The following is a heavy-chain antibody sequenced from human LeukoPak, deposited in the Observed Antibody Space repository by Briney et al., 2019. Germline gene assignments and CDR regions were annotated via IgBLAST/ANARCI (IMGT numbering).Heavy chain of an antibody. Sequence: GGSLRLSCAASGFTFNTYDMNWVRQAPGKGLEWVSSINSYSTTIYYADSVKGRFTISRDNAKNSLYLQMNSLRAEDTAVYYCARVEAAAGMDFDYWGQGTLVTVSS. V-gene: IGHV3-48*01. CDR3: ARVEAAAGMDFDY. D-gene: IGHD6-13*01. J-gene: IGHJ4*02. CDR2: INSYSTTI. CDR1: GFTFNTYD.